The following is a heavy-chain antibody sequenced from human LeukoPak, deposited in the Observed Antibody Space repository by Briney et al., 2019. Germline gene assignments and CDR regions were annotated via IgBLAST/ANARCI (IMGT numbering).Heavy chain of an antibody. V-gene: IGHV1-69*05. Sequence: SVKVSCKASGGTFSSYAISWVRQAPGQGLEWMGGIIPIFGTANYAQKFQGRVTMTRDTSTSTVYMELSSLRSEDTAVYYCARTTAMVLSDAFDIWGQGTVVTVSS. CDR1: GGTFSSYA. CDR3: ARTTAMVLSDAFDI. J-gene: IGHJ3*02. CDR2: IIPIFGTA. D-gene: IGHD5-18*01.